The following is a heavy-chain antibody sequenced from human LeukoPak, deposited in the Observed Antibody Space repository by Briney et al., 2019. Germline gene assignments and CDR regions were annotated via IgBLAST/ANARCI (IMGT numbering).Heavy chain of an antibody. J-gene: IGHJ3*02. D-gene: IGHD1-26*01. Sequence: GESLKISSKGSGYTFDSYWFTWARQVPGKGLEWMGIIYPGDSDTRYSPSFQGQVTISADKSISTAYLQWSSLKASDTAMYYCAIPGRWESLVPCRIGGKGIMVTVSS. CDR1: GYTFDSYW. V-gene: IGHV5-51*01. CDR2: IYPGDSDT. CDR3: AIPGRWESLVPCRI.